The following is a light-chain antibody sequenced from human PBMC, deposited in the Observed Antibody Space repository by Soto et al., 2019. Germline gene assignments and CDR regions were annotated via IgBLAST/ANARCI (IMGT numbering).Light chain of an antibody. CDR1: SSDVGGYNY. J-gene: IGLJ2*01. CDR3: CSYAGSYTML. CDR2: DVT. V-gene: IGLV2-11*01. Sequence: QSVLTQPRSVSGSPGQSVTISCTGTSSDVGGYNYVAWYQHHPGKAPKLIIYDVTRRPSGVPDRFSGSKSGNTASLTISGLQTDDEAEYYCCSYAGSYTMLFGGGTKLTVL.